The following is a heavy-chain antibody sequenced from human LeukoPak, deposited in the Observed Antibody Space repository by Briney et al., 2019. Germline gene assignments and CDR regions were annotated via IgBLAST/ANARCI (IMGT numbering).Heavy chain of an antibody. CDR2: ISSSSSYI. D-gene: IGHD2-2*01. CDR1: GFTFSSYS. Sequence: GGSLRLSCAASGFTFSSYSMNWVRQAPGKGLEGVSSISSSSSYIYYADPVKGRFTISRDNAKNSLDLQINSLRGDGTAVYYGARDDRYCSSTSCFLGWFAPWGQGTLVTVSS. V-gene: IGHV3-21*01. J-gene: IGHJ5*02. CDR3: ARDDRYCSSTSCFLGWFAP.